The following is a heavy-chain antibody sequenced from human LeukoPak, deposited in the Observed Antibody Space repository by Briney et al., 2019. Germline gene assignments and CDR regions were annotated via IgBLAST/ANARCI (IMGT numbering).Heavy chain of an antibody. CDR2: ISAYNGNT. Sequence: ASVKVSCKASGYTFTSYGISWVRQAPGQGLEWMGWISAYNGNTNYAQKLQGRVTMTTDTSTSTAYMELRSLRSDDTAVYYCARDFYPYYYDSSGYYPDYWGQGTLVTVSS. J-gene: IGHJ4*02. V-gene: IGHV1-18*01. D-gene: IGHD3-22*01. CDR3: ARDFYPYYYDSSGYYPDY. CDR1: GYTFTSYG.